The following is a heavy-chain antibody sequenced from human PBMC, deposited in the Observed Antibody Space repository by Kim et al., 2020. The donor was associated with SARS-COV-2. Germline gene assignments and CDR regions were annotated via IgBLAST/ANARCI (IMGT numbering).Heavy chain of an antibody. V-gene: IGHV4-39*01. Sequence: NPSIKGRVTISVDTSKNQFSLKLSSVTAADTAVYYCASRLVVTASDYFDYWGQGTLVTVSS. D-gene: IGHD2-21*02. J-gene: IGHJ4*02. CDR3: ASRLVVTASDYFDY.